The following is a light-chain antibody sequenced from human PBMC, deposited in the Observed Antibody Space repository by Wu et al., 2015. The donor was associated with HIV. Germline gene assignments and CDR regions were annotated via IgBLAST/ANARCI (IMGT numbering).Light chain of an antibody. CDR2: DAS. Sequence: EIVLTQSPATLSLSPGERATLSCRASQSISNSLAWYQQRPGQAPRLLIYDASNRATGVPARFGGSGSGTDFTLTISSLEPEDFAVYYCQQCNNWPPRYSFGQGTKLEIK. V-gene: IGKV3-11*01. CDR3: QQCNNWPPRYS. J-gene: IGKJ2*03. CDR1: QSISNS.